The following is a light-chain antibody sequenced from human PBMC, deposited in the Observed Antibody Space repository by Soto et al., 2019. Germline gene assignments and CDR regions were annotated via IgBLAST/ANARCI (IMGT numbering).Light chain of an antibody. V-gene: IGLV1-40*01. Sequence: QSVLTQPPSVSGAPGQRVTISCTGSSSNIGAGYDVHWYQQLPGTAPKLLSYGNSNRPSGVPDRFSGSKSGTSASLDITGLQAEDEADYYCQSYDSSLSGLFGGGTKLTVL. CDR2: GNS. CDR3: QSYDSSLSGL. J-gene: IGLJ2*01. CDR1: SSNIGAGYD.